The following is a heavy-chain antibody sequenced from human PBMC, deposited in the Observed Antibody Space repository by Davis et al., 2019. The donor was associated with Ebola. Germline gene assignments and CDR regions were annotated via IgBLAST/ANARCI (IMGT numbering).Heavy chain of an antibody. J-gene: IGHJ4*02. CDR3: ARDRIVGAGGYYFDY. CDR1: GYTFTSYG. V-gene: IGHV1-46*01. CDR2: INPSGGST. Sequence: AASVKVSCKASGYTFTSYGISWVRQAPGQGLEWMGIINPSGGSTTYAQKFQGRVTMTRDTSTSTVYMELSSLRSEDTAVYYCARDRIVGAGGYYFDYWGQGTLVTVSS. D-gene: IGHD1-26*01.